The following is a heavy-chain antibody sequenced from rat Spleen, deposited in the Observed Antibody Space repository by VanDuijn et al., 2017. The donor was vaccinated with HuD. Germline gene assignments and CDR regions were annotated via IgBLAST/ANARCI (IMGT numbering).Heavy chain of an antibody. J-gene: IGHJ2*01. CDR1: GFSLSSNG. CDR2: IWSSGGT. Sequence: VQLMESGPGLMQPSETLSLTCTVSGFSLSSNGVGWVRQPLGKGLVWMGSIWSSGGTHYNSAVQSRLSISRDTSKSQVFLKMNSLQTEDTAMYFCARASFDYWGQGVMVTVSS. CDR3: ARASFDY. V-gene: IGHV2-72*01.